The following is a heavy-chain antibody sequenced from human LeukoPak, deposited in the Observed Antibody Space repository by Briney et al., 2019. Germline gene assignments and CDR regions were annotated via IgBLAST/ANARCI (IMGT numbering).Heavy chain of an antibody. CDR2: ISSNGGST. CDR1: GFTFSSYA. Sequence: PGGSLRLSCAASGFTFSSYAMHWVRQAPGKGLEYVSAISSNGGSTYYANSVKGRFTISRDNSKNTLYLQMGSLRAEDMAVYYCARVKSPYYDFWGVWGQGTLVTVSS. J-gene: IGHJ4*02. D-gene: IGHD3-3*01. CDR3: ARVKSPYYDFWGV. V-gene: IGHV3-64*01.